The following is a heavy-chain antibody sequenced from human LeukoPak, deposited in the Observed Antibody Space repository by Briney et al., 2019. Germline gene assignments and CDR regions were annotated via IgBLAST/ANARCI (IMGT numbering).Heavy chain of an antibody. CDR3: ARDLTIFGVVIDPSYFDY. V-gene: IGHV1-18*01. D-gene: IGHD3-3*01. CDR2: ISAYNGNT. J-gene: IGHJ4*02. Sequence: GASVKVSCKASGYTFTSYGISWVRQAPGQGLEWMGWISAYNGNTNYAQKLQGRVTMTTDTSTSTAYMELRSLRSDDTAVYYSARDLTIFGVVIDPSYFDYWGQGTLVTVSS. CDR1: GYTFTSYG.